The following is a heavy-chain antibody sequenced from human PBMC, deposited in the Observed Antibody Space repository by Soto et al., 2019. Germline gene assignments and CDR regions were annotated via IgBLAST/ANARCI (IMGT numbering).Heavy chain of an antibody. Sequence: SVKVSCKTSGVTFGAFGISWLRQAPGQGLEWVGEVVPMFGSADFAPNFQGRVTISADEATGTAYMELSSLTSEDTAVYYCARNMATLYYFDSWGQGTLVTVSS. V-gene: IGHV1-69*13. CDR3: ARNMATLYYFDS. CDR2: VVPMFGSA. CDR1: GVTFGAFG. D-gene: IGHD3-10*01. J-gene: IGHJ4*02.